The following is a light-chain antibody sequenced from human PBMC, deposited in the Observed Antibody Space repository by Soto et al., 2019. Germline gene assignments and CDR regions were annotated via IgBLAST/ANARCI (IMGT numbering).Light chain of an antibody. CDR3: LLSYSGARHVV. Sequence: QAVVTQEPSLTVSPGGTVTLTCGSSTGAVTSGHYPNWFQQKPGQAPRTLIYDTSNKHSWTPARFSGSLLGGKAALTLSGAQPEDEAEYYCLLSYSGARHVVFGGGTKLTVL. J-gene: IGLJ2*01. V-gene: IGLV7-46*01. CDR2: DTS. CDR1: TGAVTSGHY.